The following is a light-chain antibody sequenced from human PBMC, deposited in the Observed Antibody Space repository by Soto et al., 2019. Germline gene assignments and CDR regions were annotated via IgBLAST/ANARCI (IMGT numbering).Light chain of an antibody. CDR2: DAS. V-gene: IGKV3-11*01. CDR1: QRFSCY. Sequence: EIVLTQSPATLSLSPGERATLSCRASQRFSCYLACYQQKPGQAPRLLLYDASNRATGIPASFIGSGSGTAFNLTISSIMTEEFAVYYCHQSSNWLLTFGGGTKVAIK. J-gene: IGKJ4*01. CDR3: HQSSNWLLT.